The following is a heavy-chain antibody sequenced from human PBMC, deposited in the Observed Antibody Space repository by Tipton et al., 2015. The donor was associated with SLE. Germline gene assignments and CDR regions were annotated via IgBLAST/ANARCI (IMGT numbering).Heavy chain of an antibody. Sequence: SLRLSCAASGFTFSSYGMHWVRQAPGKGLEWVAVISYDGSNKYYADSVKGRFTISRDNSKDTLYLQMNSLRAEDTAVYYCASHDYGDFWGQGTLVTVSS. CDR3: ASHDYGDF. CDR2: ISYDGSNK. J-gene: IGHJ4*02. V-gene: IGHV3-30*03. CDR1: GFTFSSYG.